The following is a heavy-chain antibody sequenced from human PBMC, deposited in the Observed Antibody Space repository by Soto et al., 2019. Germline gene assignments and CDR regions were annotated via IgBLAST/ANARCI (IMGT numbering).Heavy chain of an antibody. D-gene: IGHD3-22*01. J-gene: IGHJ6*02. CDR1: GGSISSYY. V-gene: IGHV4-59*01. Sequence: SETLSLTCTVSGGSISSYYWSWIRQPPGKGLAWIGYIYYSGSTNYNPSLKSRVAISVDTSKNQFSLKLSSVTSADTAVYYCARSSYVFIFPKYYYYGTDVWGQGTTVT. CDR2: IYYSGST. CDR3: ARSSYVFIFPKYYYYGTDV.